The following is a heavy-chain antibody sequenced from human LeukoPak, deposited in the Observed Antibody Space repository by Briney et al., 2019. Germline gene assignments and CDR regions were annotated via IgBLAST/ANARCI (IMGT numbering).Heavy chain of an antibody. CDR2: INPNSGGT. V-gene: IGHV1-2*02. CDR1: GYTFTGYY. CDR3: ARGLYDSSGYYYGY. D-gene: IGHD3-22*01. Sequence: ASVKVSCKASGYTFTGYYMHWVRQAPGQGLEWMGWINPNSGGTNYAQKFQGRVTTTRDTSISTAYMELSRLRSDDTAVYYCARGLYDSSGYYYGYWGQGTLVTVSS. J-gene: IGHJ4*02.